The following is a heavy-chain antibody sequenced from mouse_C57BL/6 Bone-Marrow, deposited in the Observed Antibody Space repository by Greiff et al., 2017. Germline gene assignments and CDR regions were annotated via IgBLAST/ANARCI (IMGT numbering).Heavy chain of an antibody. Sequence: VQLQQPGAELMKPGASVKLSCKASGYTFTSYWMQWVKQRPGRGLEWIGRIVPSSGGTNYNEKFKSKDTFTVDNSSSTAYLHLSSLTTEDSAVYYGGRGPWFADWGKGTMVTVSA. CDR2: IVPSSGGT. J-gene: IGHJ3*01. CDR3: GRGPWFAD. V-gene: IGHV1-72*01. D-gene: IGHD3-3*01. CDR1: GYTFTSYW.